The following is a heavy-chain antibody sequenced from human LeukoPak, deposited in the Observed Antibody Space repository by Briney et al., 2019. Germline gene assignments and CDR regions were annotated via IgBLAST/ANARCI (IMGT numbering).Heavy chain of an antibody. J-gene: IGHJ4*02. D-gene: IGHD6-19*01. V-gene: IGHV1-2*04. CDR1: GYTFTGYY. Sequence: ASVKVSCKASGYTFTGYYMHWVRQAPGQGLEWMGWINPDSGGTNYAQKFQGWVTMTRDTSISTAYMELSRLRSDDTAVYYCARGGSGAVAANFDYWGQGTLVTVSS. CDR3: ARGGSGAVAANFDY. CDR2: INPDSGGT.